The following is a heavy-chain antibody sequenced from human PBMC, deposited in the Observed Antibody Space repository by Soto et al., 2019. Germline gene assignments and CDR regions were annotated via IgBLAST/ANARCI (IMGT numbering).Heavy chain of an antibody. V-gene: IGHV3-74*01. D-gene: IGHD3-16*01. Sequence: EVQLVESGGGLVQPGGSLRLSCAASGFTFSSYWMHWVRQPPGKGPEWVSRINDDGTSEAYADSVKGRFTITRDNAKNTVYLQMNSLGPEDTAVYYCANWPVGGWGRGTLVTVSS. CDR3: ANWPVGG. J-gene: IGHJ4*02. CDR1: GFTFSSYW. CDR2: INDDGTSE.